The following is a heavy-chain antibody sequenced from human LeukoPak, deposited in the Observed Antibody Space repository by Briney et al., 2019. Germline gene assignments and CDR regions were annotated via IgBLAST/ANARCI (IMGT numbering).Heavy chain of an antibody. J-gene: IGHJ4*02. D-gene: IGHD3-22*01. Sequence: GGSLRLSCAASGFTFSSYSMNWVRQAPGKGLEWVSTITSSGGDTFYADSVKGRFTVSRDNAKSTLSLQMNSLRAEDTAIYYCAKYYYDSTSYYRSWGQGTLVTVSS. CDR1: GFTFSSYS. CDR3: AKYYYDSTSYYRS. V-gene: IGHV3-23*01. CDR2: ITSSGGDT.